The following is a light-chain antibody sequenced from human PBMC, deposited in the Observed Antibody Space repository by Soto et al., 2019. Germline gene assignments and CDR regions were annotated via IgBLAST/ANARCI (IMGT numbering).Light chain of an antibody. CDR2: GAS. J-gene: IGKJ1*01. V-gene: IGKV3-20*01. Sequence: EIALTPSPGTLSLSPGERATLSCRASQRVSSSYLAWYQQKPGQAPRLLIYGASSRATGIPDRFSGSGSGTDFTLTISRLEPEDFAVYYCQQYGSSPWTFGQGTKVDIK. CDR1: QRVSSSY. CDR3: QQYGSSPWT.